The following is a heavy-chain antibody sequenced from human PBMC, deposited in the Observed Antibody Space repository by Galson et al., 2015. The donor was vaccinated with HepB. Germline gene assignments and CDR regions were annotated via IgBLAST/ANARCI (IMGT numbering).Heavy chain of an antibody. CDR3: AKDLDYGDYGNWFDP. J-gene: IGHJ5*02. CDR2: ISYDGSNK. V-gene: IGHV3-30*18. CDR1: GFTFSSYG. Sequence: SLRLSCAASGFTFSSYGMHWVRQAPGKGLEWVAVISYDGSNKYYADSVKGRFTISRDNSKNTLYLQMNSLRAEDTAVYYCAKDLDYGDYGNWFDPWGQGTLVTVSS. D-gene: IGHD4-17*01.